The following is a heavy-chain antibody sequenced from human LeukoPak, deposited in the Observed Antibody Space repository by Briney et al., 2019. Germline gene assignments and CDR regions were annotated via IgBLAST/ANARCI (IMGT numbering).Heavy chain of an antibody. J-gene: IGHJ4*02. CDR2: MSGSGVNGT. Sequence: GGSLRLSCAASGFTFSTFAMSWVRQAPGKGLERVSVMSGSGVNGTYYADSVKGRFTISRDNSKNTLFLEMNSLRAEDTALYYCAKGYYGGSATHFDSWGQGILVTVSS. D-gene: IGHD4-23*01. CDR3: AKGYYGGSATHFDS. V-gene: IGHV3-23*01. CDR1: GFTFSTFA.